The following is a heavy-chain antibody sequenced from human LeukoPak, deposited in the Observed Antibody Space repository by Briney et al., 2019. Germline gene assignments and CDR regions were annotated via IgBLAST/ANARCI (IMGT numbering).Heavy chain of an antibody. D-gene: IGHD3-3*01. J-gene: IGHJ3*02. CDR2: ISSSSSTI. CDR1: GFAFSSYS. Sequence: PGGSLRLSYAASGFAFSSYSMNWVRQAPGKGLEWVSYISSSSSTIYYADSVKGRFTISRDNAKNSLYLQMNSLRAEDTAVYYCARDSLLGIFGVVDAFDIWGQGTMVTVSS. CDR3: ARDSLLGIFGVVDAFDI. V-gene: IGHV3-48*04.